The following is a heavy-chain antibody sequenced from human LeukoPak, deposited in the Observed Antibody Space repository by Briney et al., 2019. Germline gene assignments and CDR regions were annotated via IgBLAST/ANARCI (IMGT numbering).Heavy chain of an antibody. D-gene: IGHD3-22*01. CDR3: ARHDYDSSGYWTVDY. CDR2: INHSGST. CDR1: GGSFSGYY. Sequence: PSETLSLTCAVYGGSFSGYYWSWIRQPPGKGLEWIGEINHSGSTNYNPSLKSRVTISVDTSKNQFSLKLSSVTAADTAVYYCARHDYDSSGYWTVDYWGQGTLVTVSS. V-gene: IGHV4-34*01. J-gene: IGHJ4*02.